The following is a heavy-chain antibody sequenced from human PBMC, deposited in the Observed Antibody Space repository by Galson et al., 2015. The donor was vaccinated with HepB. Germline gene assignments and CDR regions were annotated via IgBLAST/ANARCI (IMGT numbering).Heavy chain of an antibody. Sequence: FSSYEMNWVRQAPGKGLEWVSYISSSGSTIYYADSVKGRFTISRDNAKNSLYLQMNSLRAEDTAVYYCARGLYSWNTGDYWGQGTLVTVSS. D-gene: IGHD1/OR15-1a*01. CDR2: ISSSGSTI. J-gene: IGHJ4*02. CDR3: ARGLYSWNTGDY. V-gene: IGHV3-48*03. CDR1: FSSYE.